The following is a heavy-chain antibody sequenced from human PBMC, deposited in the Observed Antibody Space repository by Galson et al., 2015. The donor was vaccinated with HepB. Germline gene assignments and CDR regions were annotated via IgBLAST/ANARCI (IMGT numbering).Heavy chain of an antibody. V-gene: IGHV2-5*02. CDR2: IYWDDDK. D-gene: IGHD3-10*01. CDR1: GFSLSTSGVG. J-gene: IGHJ4*02. Sequence: PALVKPTQTLTLTCTFSGFSLSTSGVGVGWIRQPPGKALEWLALIYWDDDKRYSPSLKSRLTFTKDTSKNQVVLTMTNMDPVDTATYYCAHLGVYYYGSGTPEYYFDYWGQGTLVTVSS. CDR3: AHLGVYYYGSGTPEYYFDY.